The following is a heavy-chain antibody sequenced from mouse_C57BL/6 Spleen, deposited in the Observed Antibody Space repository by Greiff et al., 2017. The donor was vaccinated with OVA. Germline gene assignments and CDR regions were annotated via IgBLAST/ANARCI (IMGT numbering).Heavy chain of an antibody. CDR1: GYTFTSYW. V-gene: IGHV1-69*01. CDR2: IDPSDSYT. J-gene: IGHJ2*01. Sequence: VQLQQPGAELVMPGASVKLSCKASGYTFTSYWMHWVKQSPGQGLEWIGEIDPSDSYTNYNQKFKGKSTLTVDKSSSTAYMQLSSLTSEDSAVYYCARSHDYFDYWGQGTTLTVSS. CDR3: ARSHDYFDY.